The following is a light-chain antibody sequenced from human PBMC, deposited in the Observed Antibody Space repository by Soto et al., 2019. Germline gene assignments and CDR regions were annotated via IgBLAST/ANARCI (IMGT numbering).Light chain of an antibody. CDR1: QSISSW. Sequence: DIHMTQSPSTLSAFVEDRVTITFRASQSISSWLAWYQQKPGKAPKLLIFKASTLESGVPSRFSGSGSGTEFALTISSLQPDDFATYYCQQYKSYWTFGQGTKVDIK. CDR3: QQYKSYWT. CDR2: KAS. V-gene: IGKV1-5*03. J-gene: IGKJ1*01.